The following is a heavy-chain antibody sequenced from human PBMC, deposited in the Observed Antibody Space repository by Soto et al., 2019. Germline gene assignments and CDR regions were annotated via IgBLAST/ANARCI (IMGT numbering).Heavy chain of an antibody. D-gene: IGHD3-10*01. V-gene: IGHV1-3*01. CDR2: INAGNGNT. Sequence: QVQLVQSGAEVKKPGASVKVSCKASGYTFTSYAMHWVRQAPGQRLEWMGWINAGNGNTKYSQKFQGRVTITRDKSASTAYMELSSLRCEDTAVYYCARDLSITMVRGVDNAFDIWGQGTMVTVSS. CDR1: GYTFTSYA. CDR3: ARDLSITMVRGVDNAFDI. J-gene: IGHJ3*02.